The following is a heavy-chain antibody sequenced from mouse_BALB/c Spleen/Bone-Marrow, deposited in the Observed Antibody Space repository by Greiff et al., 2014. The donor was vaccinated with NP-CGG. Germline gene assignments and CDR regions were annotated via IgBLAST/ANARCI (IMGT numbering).Heavy chain of an antibody. Sequence: VQLKESGPELVKPGASVKMSCKASGYTFTSYVMHWVKQKPGQGLEWIGYINPYNDGTKYNEKFKGKATLTSDKSSSSAYMELSSLTSEDSAVYYCARQGVDYFDYWGQGTTLTVSS. CDR1: GYTFTSYV. CDR3: ARQGVDYFDY. J-gene: IGHJ2*01. CDR2: INPYNDGT. V-gene: IGHV1-14*01.